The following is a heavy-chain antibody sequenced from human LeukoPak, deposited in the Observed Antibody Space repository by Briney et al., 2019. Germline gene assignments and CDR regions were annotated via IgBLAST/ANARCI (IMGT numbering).Heavy chain of an antibody. D-gene: IGHD3-9*01. J-gene: IGHJ4*02. CDR3: ARGEDILTGYSFDY. V-gene: IGHV4-59*01. Sequence: SETLSLTCTVSGGSISSYYRSWIRQPPGKGLEWIGYIYYSGSTDYNPSLKSRVTISVDTSKNQFSLKLSSVTAADTAVYYCARGEDILTGYSFDYWGQGTLVTVSS. CDR2: IYYSGST. CDR1: GGSISSYY.